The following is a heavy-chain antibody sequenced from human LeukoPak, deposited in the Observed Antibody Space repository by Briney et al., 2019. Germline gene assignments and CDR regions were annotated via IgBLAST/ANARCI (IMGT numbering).Heavy chain of an antibody. D-gene: IGHD3-10*01. J-gene: IGHJ4*02. Sequence: SETLSLTCTVSGGSISSSNYHWGWIRQPPGKGLEWIGSIYYSGSTYYNPSLKSRVTISVDTSKNQFSLKLSSVTAADTAVYYCARERITLDYWGQGTLVTVSS. CDR3: ARERITLDY. CDR2: IYYSGST. CDR1: GGSISSSNYH. V-gene: IGHV4-39*07.